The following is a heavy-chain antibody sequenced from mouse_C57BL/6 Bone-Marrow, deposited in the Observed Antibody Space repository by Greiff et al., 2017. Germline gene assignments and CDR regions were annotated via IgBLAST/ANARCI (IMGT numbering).Heavy chain of an antibody. D-gene: IGHD1-3*01. CDR2: IDPSDSET. Sequence: QVQLQQPGAELVRPGSSVKLSCKASGYTFTSYWMHWVKQRPIQGLEWIGNIDPSDSETHYNQQFKDKATLTVDKSSSTAYMQLSSLTSEDSAVYYCAREWVLGFAYWGQGTLVTVSA. V-gene: IGHV1-52*01. CDR1: GYTFTSYW. J-gene: IGHJ3*01. CDR3: AREWVLGFAY.